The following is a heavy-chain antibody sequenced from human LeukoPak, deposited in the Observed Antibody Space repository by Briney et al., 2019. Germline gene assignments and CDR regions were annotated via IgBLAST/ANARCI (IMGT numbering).Heavy chain of an antibody. V-gene: IGHV3-30*02. CDR2: IRHDGSSE. D-gene: IGHD3-3*01. Sequence: GGSLRLSCLASGFTFNTYAMHWVRRAPGKGLEWVAFIRHDGSSEYYADSVKDRFIISRDRSGNTLYLQMKSLRPEDTAIYYCARHNTRFLERLPALGSWGQGTLVTVSS. CDR3: ARHNTRFLERLPALGS. J-gene: IGHJ5*02. CDR1: GFTFNTYA.